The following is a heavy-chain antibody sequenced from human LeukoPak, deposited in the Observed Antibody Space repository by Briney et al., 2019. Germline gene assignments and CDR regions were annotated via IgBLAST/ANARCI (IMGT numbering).Heavy chain of an antibody. V-gene: IGHV4-4*07. CDR2: IYTSGST. CDR3: ARDRVVVVPAALLDAFDI. D-gene: IGHD2-2*01. J-gene: IGHJ3*02. CDR1: GGSISSYY. Sequence: PSETLSLTCTVSGGSISSYYWSWIRQPAGKGLEWIGRIYTSGSTNYNPSLKSRVTMSVDTSKNQFSLELSSVTAADTAVYYCARDRVVVVPAALLDAFDIWGQGTMVTVSS.